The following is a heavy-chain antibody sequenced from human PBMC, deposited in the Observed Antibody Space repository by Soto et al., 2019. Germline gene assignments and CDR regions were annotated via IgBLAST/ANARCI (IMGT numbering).Heavy chain of an antibody. Sequence: ASVKVSCKASGYTFTSYGISWVRQAPGQVLEWMGWISAYNGNTNYAQKLQGRVTMTTDTSTSTAYMELRSLRSDDTAVYYCARDWEQLVHYYYYGMDVWGQGTTVTVSS. CDR2: ISAYNGNT. CDR3: ARDWEQLVHYYYYGMDV. J-gene: IGHJ6*01. V-gene: IGHV1-18*04. CDR1: GYTFTSYG. D-gene: IGHD6-6*01.